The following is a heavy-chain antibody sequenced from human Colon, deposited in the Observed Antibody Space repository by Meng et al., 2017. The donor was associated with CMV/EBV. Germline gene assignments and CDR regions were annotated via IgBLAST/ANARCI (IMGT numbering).Heavy chain of an antibody. CDR2: IQTIAEGGTT. CDR1: GFTFPNSG. Sequence: AASGFTFPNSGMNWVRQAPGKGLEWVGRIQTIAEGGTTDYIAPVKGRFTISRDDSENTVYLQMNSLKTEDTAVYYCTSGNGKSDCDYWGQGTLVTVSS. CDR3: TSGNGKSDCDY. J-gene: IGHJ4*02. V-gene: IGHV3-15*07.